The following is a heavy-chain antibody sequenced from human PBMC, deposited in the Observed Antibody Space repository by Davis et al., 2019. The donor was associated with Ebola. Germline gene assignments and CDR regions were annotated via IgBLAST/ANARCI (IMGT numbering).Heavy chain of an antibody. Sequence: LSLTCAASGFTFSSYDMHWVRQATGKGLEWVSAIGTAGDTYYPGSVKGRFTISRENDKNSLYLQMNSLRAGDTAVYYCARGTIFGHFDYWGQGTLVTVSS. V-gene: IGHV3-13*01. CDR2: IGTAGDT. CDR3: ARGTIFGHFDY. J-gene: IGHJ4*02. D-gene: IGHD3-3*01. CDR1: GFTFSSYD.